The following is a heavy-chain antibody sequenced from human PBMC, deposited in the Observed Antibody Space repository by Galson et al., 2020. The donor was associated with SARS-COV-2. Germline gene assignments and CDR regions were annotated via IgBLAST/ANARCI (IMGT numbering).Heavy chain of an antibody. CDR1: GFTFSSYA. D-gene: IGHD1-26*01. Sequence: GGSLRLSCAASGFTFSSYAMHWVRQAPGKGLEWVAVISYDGSNKYYADSVKGRFTISRDNSKNTLYLQMNSLRAEDTAVYYCARDDEERELYHNGWNAFDIWGQGTMVTVSS. CDR2: ISYDGSNK. CDR3: ARDDEERELYHNGWNAFDI. J-gene: IGHJ3*02. V-gene: IGHV3-30-3*01.